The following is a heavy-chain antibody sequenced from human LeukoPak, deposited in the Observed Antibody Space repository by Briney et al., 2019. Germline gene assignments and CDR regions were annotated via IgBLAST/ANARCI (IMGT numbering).Heavy chain of an antibody. CDR2: VYYTGST. Sequence: PSETLSLTCTVSGDSISSYYWSWIQQPPGKGLEWIGYVYYTGSTSYNPSLKTRITMSVDTSKNQFSLKLNSVTAADTAVYYCARFDYGSGAYYINQWGQGTLVTVSS. V-gene: IGHV4-59*01. D-gene: IGHD3-10*01. CDR3: ARFDYGSGAYYINQ. J-gene: IGHJ4*02. CDR1: GDSISSYY.